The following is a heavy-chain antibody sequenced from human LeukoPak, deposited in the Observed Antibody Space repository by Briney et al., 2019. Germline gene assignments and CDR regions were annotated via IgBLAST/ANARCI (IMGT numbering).Heavy chain of an antibody. D-gene: IGHD4-17*01. Sequence: PGGSLRLSCAASGFTFSSYWMHWVRQAPGKGLVWVSRINSDGSSTSYADSVKGRFTISRDNAKNTLYLQMNSLRAEDTAVYHCARLLDYGDYIDYWGQGTLVTVSS. CDR1: GFTFSSYW. CDR2: INSDGSST. J-gene: IGHJ4*02. CDR3: ARLLDYGDYIDY. V-gene: IGHV3-74*01.